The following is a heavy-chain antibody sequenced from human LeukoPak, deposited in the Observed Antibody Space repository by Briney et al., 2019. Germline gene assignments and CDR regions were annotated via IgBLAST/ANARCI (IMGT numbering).Heavy chain of an antibody. D-gene: IGHD3-16*01. Sequence: ASVKVSCKASGYTFTGYYMHWVRQAPGQGLEWVGWMNPKSGDTGYAQKFQGRVTITRNTSISTAYMELSSLRSEDTAVYYCAKDRRLRLGEFLGRKETNWFDPWGQGTLVTVSS. J-gene: IGHJ5*02. CDR1: GYTFTGYY. V-gene: IGHV1-8*03. CDR3: AKDRRLRLGEFLGRKETNWFDP. CDR2: MNPKSGDT.